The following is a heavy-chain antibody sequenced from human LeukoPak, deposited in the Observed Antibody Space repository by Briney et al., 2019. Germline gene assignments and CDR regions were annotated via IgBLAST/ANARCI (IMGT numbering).Heavy chain of an antibody. CDR2: IYSGGST. Sequence: PGGSLRLSCAASGFTVSSNYMSWVRQAPGKGLEWVSVIYSGGSTYYADSVKGRFTISRDNSKNTLYLQMNSLRVDDTAAYYCAKDRGGDYGYFGWFDSWGQGTQVTVSS. CDR3: AKDRGGDYGYFGWFDS. D-gene: IGHD3-22*01. V-gene: IGHV3-66*01. J-gene: IGHJ5*01. CDR1: GFTVSSNY.